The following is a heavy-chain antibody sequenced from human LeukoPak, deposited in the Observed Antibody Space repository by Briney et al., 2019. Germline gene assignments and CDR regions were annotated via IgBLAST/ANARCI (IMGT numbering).Heavy chain of an antibody. CDR1: GFTFSSYG. CDR2: IWYDGSNK. CDR3: AKGCSGGSCSNLDY. Sequence: GGSLRLSCAASGFTFSSYGMHWVRQAPGKGLEWVAIIWYDGSNKYYADSVKGRFTIFRDNSKNTLYLQMNSLRAEDTAVYYCAKGCSGGSCSNLDYWGQGTLVTVSS. V-gene: IGHV3-33*06. J-gene: IGHJ4*02. D-gene: IGHD2-15*01.